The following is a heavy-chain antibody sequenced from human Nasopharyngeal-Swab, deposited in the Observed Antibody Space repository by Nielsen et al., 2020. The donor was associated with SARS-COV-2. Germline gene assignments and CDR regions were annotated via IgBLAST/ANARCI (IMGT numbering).Heavy chain of an antibody. Sequence: GGSLRLSCAASGFTFSDYYMGWIRQAPGKGLEWVSYISSSGSTIYYADSVKGRFTISRDNAKNSLYLQMNSLRAEDTAVYYCARDLPGYDILTGYYRAYYFDYWGQGTLVTVSS. J-gene: IGHJ4*02. D-gene: IGHD3-9*01. CDR2: ISSSGSTI. V-gene: IGHV3-11*01. CDR1: GFTFSDYY. CDR3: ARDLPGYDILTGYYRAYYFDY.